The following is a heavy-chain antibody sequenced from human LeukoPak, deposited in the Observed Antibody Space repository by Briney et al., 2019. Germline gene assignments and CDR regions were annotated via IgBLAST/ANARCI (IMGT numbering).Heavy chain of an antibody. CDR2: ISWDGTT. CDR1: GITFEDYT. Sequence: GGSLRLSCVASGITFEDYTMHWVRQAPGKTLEWVSLISWDGTTYYTDSVKGRFTISRDNSKNYLYLQMDNLRSEDTAFYYCVKDLSYESSGHVLEYWGQGTLVTVSS. D-gene: IGHD3-22*01. V-gene: IGHV3-43*01. CDR3: VKDLSYESSGHVLEY. J-gene: IGHJ4*02.